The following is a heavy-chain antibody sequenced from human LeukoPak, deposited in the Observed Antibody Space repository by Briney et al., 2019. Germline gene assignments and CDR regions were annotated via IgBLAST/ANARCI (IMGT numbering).Heavy chain of an antibody. J-gene: IGHJ3*02. CDR3: ATQQREFTRRYAFDI. Sequence: ASVKVSCKVSGYTLTELSMHWVRQAPGKGLEWMGGFDPEDGETIYAQKFQGRVTMTEDTSTDTAYMELSSLRSEDTAVYYCATQQREFTRRYAFDIWGQGTMVTVSS. CDR2: FDPEDGET. D-gene: IGHD3-10*01. V-gene: IGHV1-24*01. CDR1: GYTLTELS.